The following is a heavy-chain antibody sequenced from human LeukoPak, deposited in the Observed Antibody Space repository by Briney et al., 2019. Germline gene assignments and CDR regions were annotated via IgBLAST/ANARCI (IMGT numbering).Heavy chain of an antibody. V-gene: IGHV3-7*01. D-gene: IGHD6-19*01. CDR2: IKQDGSEK. Sequence: PGGSLILSCSASGFTFSSYWMSWVRQAPGKGLEWVANIKQDGSEKYYVDSVKGRFTISRDNAKNSLYLQMNSLRAEDTAVYYCARDRVAVNWFDPWGQGTLVTVSS. CDR1: GFTFSSYW. CDR3: ARDRVAVNWFDP. J-gene: IGHJ5*02.